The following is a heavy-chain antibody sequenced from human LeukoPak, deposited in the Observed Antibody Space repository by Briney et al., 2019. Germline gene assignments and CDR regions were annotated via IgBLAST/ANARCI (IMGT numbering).Heavy chain of an antibody. V-gene: IGHV1-69*05. CDR3: ARGGYCSSTSCLPDAFDI. J-gene: IGHJ3*02. Sequence: SVKVSCKASGGTFSSYAISWVRQAPGQGLEWMGGIIPIFGTANYAQKFQGRVTITTDESTSTAYMELSSLRSEDTAVYYCARGGYCSSTSCLPDAFDIWGQGTMVTVSS. CDR2: IIPIFGTA. CDR1: GGTFSSYA. D-gene: IGHD2-2*01.